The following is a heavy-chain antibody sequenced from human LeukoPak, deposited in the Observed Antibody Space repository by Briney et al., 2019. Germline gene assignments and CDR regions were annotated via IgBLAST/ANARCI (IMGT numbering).Heavy chain of an antibody. J-gene: IGHJ4*02. D-gene: IGHD3-22*01. V-gene: IGHV4-34*01. CDR3: ARVPITMIEVVSYYFDY. CDR1: GGSFSGYY. Sequence: PSETLSLTCAVYGGSFSGYYWSWIRQPPGKGLEWIGEINHSGSTNYNPSLKSRVTISVDTSKNQFSLKLSSVTAADTAVYYCARVPITMIEVVSYYFDYWGQGTLVTVSS. CDR2: INHSGST.